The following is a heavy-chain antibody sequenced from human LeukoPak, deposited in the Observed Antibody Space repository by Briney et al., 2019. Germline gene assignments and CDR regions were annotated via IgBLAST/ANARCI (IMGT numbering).Heavy chain of an antibody. CDR3: ARDGDAGAFDI. V-gene: IGHV1-2*02. CDR2: INPNSGGT. CDR1: GYTFTGFY. Sequence: ASVKVSCKASGYTFTGFYIHWVRQAPGQGLEWMGWINPNSGGTNYAQKFQGRVTMTRDTSISTAYMGLSRLRSDDTAVYYCARDGDAGAFDIWGQGTMVTVSS. D-gene: IGHD7-27*01. J-gene: IGHJ3*02.